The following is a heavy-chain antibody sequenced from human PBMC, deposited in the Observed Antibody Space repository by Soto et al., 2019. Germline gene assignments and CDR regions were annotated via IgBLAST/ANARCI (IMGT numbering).Heavy chain of an antibody. J-gene: IGHJ5*02. CDR3: AKGGPTFLNWFGP. CDR1: GFTVSSNY. CDR2: ISNSGHSA. V-gene: IGHV3-53*01. Sequence: LRLSCAASGFTVSSNYMSWVRQAPGKGLEWVSVISNSGHSAYYADSVKGRFTISRDNSKNTLYLQIKSLRAEDTAAYYCAKGGPTFLNWFGPWGQGTLVTVSS. D-gene: IGHD5-12*01.